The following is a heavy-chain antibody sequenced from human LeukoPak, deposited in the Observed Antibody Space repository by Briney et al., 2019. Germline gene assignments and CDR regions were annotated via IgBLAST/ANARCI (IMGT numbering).Heavy chain of an antibody. CDR3: ARDPRTVRI. Sequence: GGFLRLSCAASGFTFTDSYMTWVRQAPGKGLEWLSYISGSGGDTNYADSVRGRFTISRDNAKNSLYLQMNSLGVEDTAVYYCARDPRTVRIWGQGTLVTVSS. J-gene: IGHJ4*02. D-gene: IGHD1-1*01. CDR2: ISGSGGDT. CDR1: GFTFTDSY. V-gene: IGHV3-11*06.